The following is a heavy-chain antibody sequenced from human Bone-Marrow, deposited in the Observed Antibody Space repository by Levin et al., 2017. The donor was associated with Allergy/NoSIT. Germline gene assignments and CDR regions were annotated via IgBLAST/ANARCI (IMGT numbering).Heavy chain of an antibody. V-gene: IGHV4-59*11. D-gene: IGHD3-10*01. CDR2: ISNSGST. Sequence: KPSETLSLTCTVSGVSISSHYWSWIRQPPGKGLEWIGYISNSGSTNYNPSLKSRVTISRDTSKNQFSLKLSSVTAADTAVYYCARSYGSGNYFDSWGQGTLVTVSS. CDR1: GVSISSHY. CDR3: ARSYGSGNYFDS. J-gene: IGHJ4*02.